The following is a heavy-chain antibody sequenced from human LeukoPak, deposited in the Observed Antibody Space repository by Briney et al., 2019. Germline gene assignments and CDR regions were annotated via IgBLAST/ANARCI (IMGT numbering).Heavy chain of an antibody. CDR2: VYSSGST. CDR3: VGRGYKGGTYGGY. D-gene: IGHD2-15*01. J-gene: IGHJ4*02. Sequence: SETLSLTCTVSGGSITSYYWSWIRQPPGKGLEWIGYVYSSGSTKYNPSLKSRLTMSVDTSKNQFSLNLRSVTAADTAVYFCVGRGYKGGTYGGYWGQGTRVTVSS. V-gene: IGHV4-59*08. CDR1: GGSITSYY.